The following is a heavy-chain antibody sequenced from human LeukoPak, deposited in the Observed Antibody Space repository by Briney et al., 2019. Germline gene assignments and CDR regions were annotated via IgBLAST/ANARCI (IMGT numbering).Heavy chain of an antibody. Sequence: GASVKVSCKASGYTFDSYGISWVRQAPGQRPEWMGWITAYNGNIKYAQKLQGRVTMTTDTSTSTAYIEVRSLRSDDTAVYYCARGGWFGELLPFDYWGQGTPVTVPS. CDR1: GYTFDSYG. D-gene: IGHD3-10*01. J-gene: IGHJ4*02. CDR2: ITAYNGNI. CDR3: ARGGWFGELLPFDY. V-gene: IGHV1-18*01.